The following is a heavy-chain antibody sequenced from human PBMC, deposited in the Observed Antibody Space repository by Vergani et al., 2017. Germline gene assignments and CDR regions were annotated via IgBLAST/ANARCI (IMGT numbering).Heavy chain of an antibody. CDR1: GGSISSHY. D-gene: IGHD2-21*02. Sequence: QVQLQESGPGLVKPSETLALTCTVSGGSISSHYWRWIRPPPGKGLGWIGYIYYSGSTNYNPSLKSRVTISVDTSKNQFSLKLSSVTAADTAVYYCARNXDCGGDCYSNAFDIGGQATMVTVSS. V-gene: IGHV4-59*11. CDR2: IYYSGST. J-gene: IGHJ3*02. CDR3: ARNXDCGGDCYSNAFDI.